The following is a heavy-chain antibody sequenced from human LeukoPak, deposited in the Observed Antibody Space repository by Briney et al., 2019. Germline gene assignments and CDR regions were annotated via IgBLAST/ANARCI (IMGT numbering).Heavy chain of an antibody. V-gene: IGHV3-11*04. CDR1: GFTFSDYY. D-gene: IGHD3-22*01. Sequence: GGSLRLSCATSGFTFSDYYMNWIRQAPGKGLEWIAYIGSGGSPIHYADSVKGRFTISRDNAKNSLYLQMNSLRAEDTAVYYCARESYYYDSSGYYAIYAFDIWGQGTMVTVSS. J-gene: IGHJ3*02. CDR3: ARESYYYDSSGYYAIYAFDI. CDR2: IGSGGSPI.